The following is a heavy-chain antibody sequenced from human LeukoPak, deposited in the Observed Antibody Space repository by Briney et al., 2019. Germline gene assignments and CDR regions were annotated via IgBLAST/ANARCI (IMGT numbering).Heavy chain of an antibody. CDR1: GYSFTSFD. D-gene: IGHD3-10*01. CDR3: ARGPRGDY. V-gene: IGHV1-18*01. Sequence: ASVKVSCKASGYSFTSFDINWVRQAPGQGLEWMGWISAYNGNTNYAQKLQGRVAMTTDTSTSTAYMELRSLRSDDTAVYYCARGPRGDYWGQGTLVTVSS. J-gene: IGHJ4*02. CDR2: ISAYNGNT.